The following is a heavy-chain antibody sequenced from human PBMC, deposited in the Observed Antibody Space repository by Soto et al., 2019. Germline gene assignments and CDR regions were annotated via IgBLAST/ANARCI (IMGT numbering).Heavy chain of an antibody. J-gene: IGHJ4*02. CDR2: IYNRGNT. D-gene: IGHD6-19*01. V-gene: IGHV4-59*08. Sequence: SETLSLTCTVSGGSIRSYFWSWIRQPPGKGLEWIGYIYNRGNTNYHPSVKSRVTISVDTSKNQFSLDLSSVTAADTAVYYCARHRGDVAVPCFDYWGQGTLVTVSS. CDR3: ARHRGDVAVPCFDY. CDR1: GGSIRSYF.